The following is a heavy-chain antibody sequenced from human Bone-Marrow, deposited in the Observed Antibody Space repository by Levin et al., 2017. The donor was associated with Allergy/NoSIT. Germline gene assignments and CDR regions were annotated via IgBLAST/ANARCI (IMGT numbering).Heavy chain of an antibody. CDR3: ARARRPPELRPNYYYYYMDV. D-gene: IGHD1-7*01. Sequence: SQTLSLTCTVSGGSISSYYWSWIRQPPGKGLEWIGYIYYSGSTNYNPSLKSRVTISVDTSKNQFSLKLSSVTAADTAVYYCARARRPPELRPNYYYYYMDVWGKGTTVTVSS. V-gene: IGHV4-59*01. J-gene: IGHJ6*03. CDR1: GGSISSYY. CDR2: IYYSGST.